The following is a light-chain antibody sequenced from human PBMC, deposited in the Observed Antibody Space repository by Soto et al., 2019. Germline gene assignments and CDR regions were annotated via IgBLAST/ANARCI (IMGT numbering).Light chain of an antibody. CDR1: SSDVGGYNY. CDR2: EVS. V-gene: IGLV2-14*01. CDR3: CSYTSSSTWV. Sequence: QSALTQPPSASGSPGQSVAISCTGTSSDVGGYNYVSWYQQHPGKAPKLMIYEVSKRPLGLSTRFSGSKSGNTASLTISGLQAEDEADYYCCSYTSSSTWVFGGGTKLTVL. J-gene: IGLJ3*02.